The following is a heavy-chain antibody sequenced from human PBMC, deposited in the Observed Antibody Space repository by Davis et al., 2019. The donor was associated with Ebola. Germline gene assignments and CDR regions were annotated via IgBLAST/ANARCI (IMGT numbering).Heavy chain of an antibody. CDR3: ATRDSSSSWFYYYMDV. V-gene: IGHV1-69*13. CDR1: GGTFTNYA. Sequence: SVKVSCKASGGTFTNYAISWVRQAPGQGLEWMGGIIPLFGAANHARKFEGRVTISADESTTTVFMELTGLRSEDTALYYCATRDSSSSWFYYYMDVWGKGTTVTVSS. D-gene: IGHD6-6*01. CDR2: IIPLFGAA. J-gene: IGHJ6*03.